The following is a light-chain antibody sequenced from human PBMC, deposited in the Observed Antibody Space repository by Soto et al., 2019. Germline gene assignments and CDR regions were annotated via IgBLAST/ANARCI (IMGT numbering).Light chain of an antibody. CDR3: QQYDNGPIT. CDR2: GAS. V-gene: IGKV3-15*01. J-gene: IGKJ5*01. Sequence: EIVMTQSPATLSVSPGERATLSCRASQSVSSNLAWYQQKPGQAPRLLIYGASTRATGIPARFSGSGSGTEVTLTLSSLQSEDFAVFYCQQYDNGPITFGQGTRLEIK. CDR1: QSVSSN.